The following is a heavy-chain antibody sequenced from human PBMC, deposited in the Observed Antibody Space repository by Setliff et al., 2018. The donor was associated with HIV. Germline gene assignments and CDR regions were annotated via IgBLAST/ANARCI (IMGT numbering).Heavy chain of an antibody. V-gene: IGHV4-61*09. CDR2: IHTSGST. CDR3: ARDRVPFRYTG. D-gene: IGHD5-18*01. CDR1: GGSISSGSYY. J-gene: IGHJ4*02. Sequence: SETLSLTCTVSGGSISSGSYYWSWIRQPAGKGLEWIGHIHTSGSTNHNPSLKSRVTISVDTSRNQFSLKLSSVTAADTAVYYCARDRVPFRYTGWGQGTLVTVSS.